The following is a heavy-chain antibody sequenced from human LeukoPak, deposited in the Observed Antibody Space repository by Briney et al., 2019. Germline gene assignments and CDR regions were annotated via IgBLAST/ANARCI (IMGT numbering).Heavy chain of an antibody. D-gene: IGHD6-13*01. Sequence: SETLSLTCTVSGDSISSYYWSWIRQPPGKGLEWIGYIYYSGSTNYNPSLKSRITISLDTSKNQFSLKLSSVTAPDTAVYYCAGGIAATSTQFDYWGQGTLVTVSS. J-gene: IGHJ4*02. CDR2: IYYSGST. CDR1: GDSISSYY. CDR3: AGGIAATSTQFDY. V-gene: IGHV4-59*01.